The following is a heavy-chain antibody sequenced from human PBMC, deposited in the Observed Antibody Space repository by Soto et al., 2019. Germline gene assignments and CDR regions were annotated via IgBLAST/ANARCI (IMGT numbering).Heavy chain of an antibody. J-gene: IGHJ4*02. CDR2: ISYDGSVK. Sequence: HPGGSLRLSCAASGFTFSSYGMHWVRQAPGKGLEWVAVISYDGSVKYYADSVKGRFTISRDNSKNTLYLQMNSLTAEDAAVYYCAKIAVPGTGYFDFWGQGTLVTVSS. CDR1: GFTFSSYG. V-gene: IGHV3-30*18. D-gene: IGHD6-19*01. CDR3: AKIAVPGTGYFDF.